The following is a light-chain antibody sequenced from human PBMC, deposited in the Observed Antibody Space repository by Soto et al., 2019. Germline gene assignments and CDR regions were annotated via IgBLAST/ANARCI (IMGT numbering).Light chain of an antibody. V-gene: IGLV1-44*01. CDR2: TDN. Sequence: QPVLTQPTSASLTPGQRVTISCCGSTSNIGINTVNWYQQVPGTAPKLLIYTDNQRPSGVPDRFSGSKSGTSASLAISGLQSEDEADYYCAAWDDSLNGPYVFGTGTKVTVL. CDR1: TSNIGINT. CDR3: AAWDDSLNGPYV. J-gene: IGLJ1*01.